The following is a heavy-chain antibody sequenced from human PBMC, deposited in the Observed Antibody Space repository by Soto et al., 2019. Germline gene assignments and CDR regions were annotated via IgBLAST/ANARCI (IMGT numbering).Heavy chain of an antibody. V-gene: IGHV3-15*01. D-gene: IGHD6-19*01. J-gene: IGHJ4*02. Sequence: GGSLRLSCAASGFTFSNAWMSWVRQAPGKGLEWVGRIKSKTDGGTTDYAAPVKGRFTISRDDSKNTLYLQMNSLKTEDTAVYYCTRTSAVADNDYWGQGTLVTVSS. CDR1: GFTFSNAW. CDR2: IKSKTDGGTT. CDR3: TRTSAVADNDY.